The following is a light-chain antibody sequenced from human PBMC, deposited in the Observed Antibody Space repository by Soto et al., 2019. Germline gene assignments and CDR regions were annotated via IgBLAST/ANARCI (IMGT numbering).Light chain of an antibody. Sequence: ITPSPSTLPAYPRERATLSCRASQSVDSTLAWYQQKPGQPPKLLIYGASSMDTGIPARFSGSGSGTEFTLTISSLQPEDFAVYYCQHYNSYGTFGQGSKVDVK. V-gene: IGKV3-15*01. CDR2: GAS. CDR1: QSVDST. J-gene: IGKJ1*01. CDR3: QHYNSYGT.